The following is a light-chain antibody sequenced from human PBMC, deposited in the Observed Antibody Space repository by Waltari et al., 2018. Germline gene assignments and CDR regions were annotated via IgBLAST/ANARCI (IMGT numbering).Light chain of an antibody. CDR2: DAS. CDR1: PSVSHY. V-gene: IGKV3-11*01. CDR3: QQRTNWPPGYT. J-gene: IGKJ2*01. Sequence: ELVLTQSPATLYLSPGETGTLSCRGRPSVSHYLGWYQHKPGQAPRLLIYDASKWATGIPARFSGSGSGTDFTLTISSLEPEDFAVYYCQQRTNWPPGYTFGQGTNLQIK.